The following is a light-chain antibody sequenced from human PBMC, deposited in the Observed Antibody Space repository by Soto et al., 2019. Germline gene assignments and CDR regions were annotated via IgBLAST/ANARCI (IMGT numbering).Light chain of an antibody. V-gene: IGKV1-27*01. J-gene: IGKJ3*01. CDR3: QKYNSVPFT. Sequence: DIQMTQSPSSLSASVGDRVTITCRASQDIINFLAWYQQTPGKVPKLLIYAASALQSGVPSRFSGSGSGTDFTLTISSLQPEDFATYYCQKYNSVPFTFGPGTKVDIK. CDR1: QDIINF. CDR2: AAS.